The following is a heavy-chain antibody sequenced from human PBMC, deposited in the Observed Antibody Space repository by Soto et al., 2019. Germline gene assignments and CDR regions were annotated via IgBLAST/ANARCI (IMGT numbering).Heavy chain of an antibody. V-gene: IGHV3-11*06. CDR1: GFTFSDYY. Sequence: GGSLRLSCAASGFTFSDYYMSWIRQAPGKGLEWVSYISSSSSYTNYADSVKSRFTISRDNAKNSLYLQMNSLRAEDTAVYYCARVKDIVVVVAAPPDVWGQGTTVTVSS. CDR3: ARVKDIVVVVAAPPDV. J-gene: IGHJ6*02. D-gene: IGHD2-15*01. CDR2: ISSSSSYT.